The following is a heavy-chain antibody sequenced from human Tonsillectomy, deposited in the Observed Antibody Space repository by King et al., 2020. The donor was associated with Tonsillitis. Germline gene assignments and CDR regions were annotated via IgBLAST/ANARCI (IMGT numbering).Heavy chain of an antibody. CDR3: ARDYYDSSGYGVFDY. CDR1: GFTFSDHY. D-gene: IGHD3-22*01. J-gene: IGHJ4*02. CDR2: ISSSGSTM. Sequence: VQLVESGGGLVKPGGSLRLSCAASGFTFSDHYMSWIRQAPGKGLEWVSYISSSGSTMYYADFVKGRFTISRDNAKNSLYLQMNSLRADDTAVYYCARDYYDSSGYGVFDYWGQGTLVTVSS. V-gene: IGHV3-11*01.